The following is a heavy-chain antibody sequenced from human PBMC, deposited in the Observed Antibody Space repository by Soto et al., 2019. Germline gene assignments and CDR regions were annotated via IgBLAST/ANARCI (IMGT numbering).Heavy chain of an antibody. CDR2: SNHSGST. CDR1: GVPVGGHY. Sequence: SDSRSLTCIVHGVPVGGHYWCCILLAPGQWLEWIGESNHSGSTNYNPSLKSRVTTSVDTSKNQFSLKLSSVTAADTAVYYCARVPYYYDSSGYYELPLFDYWGQGTLVTVS. D-gene: IGHD3-22*01. V-gene: IGHV4-34*01. CDR3: ARVPYYYDSSGYYELPLFDY. J-gene: IGHJ4*02.